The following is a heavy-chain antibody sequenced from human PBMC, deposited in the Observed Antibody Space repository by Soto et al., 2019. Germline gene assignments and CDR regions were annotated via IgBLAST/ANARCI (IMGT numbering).Heavy chain of an antibody. CDR2: IYHTGVT. V-gene: IGHV4-59*01. Sequence: QVQLQESGPGLVKPSETLSLTCTVSGASITTYYWSWFRQPPGQGLESLGYIYHTGVTNSNPSLRGRLSISIDTAKNQFSLKLSSVPSADPAIYYCARTARVPDFWGPGILVTVSS. CDR1: GASITTYY. J-gene: IGHJ4*02. CDR3: ARTARVPDF. D-gene: IGHD2-2*01.